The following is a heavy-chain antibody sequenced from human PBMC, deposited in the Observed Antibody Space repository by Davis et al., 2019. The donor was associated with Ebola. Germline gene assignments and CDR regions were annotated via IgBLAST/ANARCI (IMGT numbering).Heavy chain of an antibody. V-gene: IGHV3-23*01. J-gene: IGHJ6*02. CDR3: AQDRSSSSWLYYYGPDV. Sequence: GESLKISCAVSGVTFRNYVMSWVRQAPGKGLEWVSSISSSGGNSFYMDSVKGRFYIDRDNSKNTVHLQMHRLRAEDTAVYYCAQDRSSSSWLYYYGPDVWGQGTTVTVSS. D-gene: IGHD6-13*01. CDR2: ISSSGGNS. CDR1: GVTFRNYV.